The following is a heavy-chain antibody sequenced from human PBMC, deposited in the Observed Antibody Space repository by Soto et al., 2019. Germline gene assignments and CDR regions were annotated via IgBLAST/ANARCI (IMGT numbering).Heavy chain of an antibody. Sequence: PSETLSLTCNVSGGSISSGDYCWSWIRQHPGKGLEWIGHIYYSGSTYYNPSLKSRVTISVDTSKNHFSLKLSSVTAADTAVYFCASLPSYYGSGSYPYYFDFWGLGTLVT. CDR1: GGSISSGDYC. CDR3: ASLPSYYGSGSYPYYFDF. V-gene: IGHV4-31*03. D-gene: IGHD3-10*01. J-gene: IGHJ4*02. CDR2: IYYSGST.